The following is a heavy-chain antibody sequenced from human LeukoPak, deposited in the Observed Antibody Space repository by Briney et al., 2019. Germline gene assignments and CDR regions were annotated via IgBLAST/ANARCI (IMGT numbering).Heavy chain of an antibody. J-gene: IGHJ6*04. V-gene: IGHV3-43*01. CDR1: GFTFDDYT. Sequence: GGSLRLSCAASGFTFDDYTMHWVRQAPGKGLEWISLISWDGGDTYYADSVKGRFTISRDNSKNSLYLQKNRLRTEDTALYYSSIGPLEVFPGYMDVWGKGTTVTVSS. D-gene: IGHD2-21*01. CDR3: SIGPLEVFPGYMDV. CDR2: ISWDGGDT.